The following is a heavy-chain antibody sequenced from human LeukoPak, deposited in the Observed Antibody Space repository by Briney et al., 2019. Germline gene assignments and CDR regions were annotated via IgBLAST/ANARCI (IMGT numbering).Heavy chain of an antibody. V-gene: IGHV3-7*01. CDR3: AREMGDKYSSSWALDL. Sequence: GGSLRLSCAASGFTFSSYWMSWVRQAPGKGLEWVANIKQDGSEKYYVDSVKGRFTISRDNAKNSLYLQMNSLRAGDTAVYYCAREMGDKYSSSWALDLWGRGTLVTVSS. CDR2: IKQDGSEK. D-gene: IGHD6-13*01. CDR1: GFTFSSYW. J-gene: IGHJ2*01.